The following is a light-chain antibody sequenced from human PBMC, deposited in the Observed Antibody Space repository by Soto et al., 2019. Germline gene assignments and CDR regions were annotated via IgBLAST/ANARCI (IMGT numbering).Light chain of an antibody. CDR3: QQYNNWPFP. CDR2: DVS. J-gene: IGKJ1*01. Sequence: DIVMTQSPATLSVSTGERATLSCRAGQGVTTNFAWYQQKSGQSPRLLIYDVSIRATGVPARFSGTGSETDFTLTISGLQSEDSAVYFCQQYNNWPFPFGQGTKVAIK. V-gene: IGKV3-15*01. CDR1: QGVTTN.